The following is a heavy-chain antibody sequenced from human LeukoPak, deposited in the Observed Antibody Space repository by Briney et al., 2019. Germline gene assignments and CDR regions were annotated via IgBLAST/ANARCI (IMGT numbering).Heavy chain of an antibody. J-gene: IGHJ4*02. CDR2: INQDGSET. D-gene: IGHD1-14*01. Sequence: PGGSLRLSCAGSGFTFSSHWMNWVRQAPGKGLEWVAHINQDGSETYYVDSVKGRFTISRDNAKNSLYLQMLSLRAEDTAVYYCARDSYRALEYWGQGTLVTVSS. CDR3: ARDSYRALEY. V-gene: IGHV3-7*01. CDR1: GFTFSSHW.